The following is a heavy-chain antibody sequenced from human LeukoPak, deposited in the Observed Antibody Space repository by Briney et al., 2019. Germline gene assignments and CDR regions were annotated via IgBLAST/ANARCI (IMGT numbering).Heavy chain of an antibody. V-gene: IGHV3-23*01. CDR1: GGSLTSSY. CDR3: AKDPTSLVGALLGPSY. J-gene: IGHJ4*02. Sequence: PSETLSLTCTVSGGSLTSSYWSWVRQAPGKGLEWVSAISGSGGSTYYADSVKGRFTISRDNSKNTLYLQMNSLRAEDTAVYYCAKDPTSLVGALLGPSYWGQGTLVTVSS. D-gene: IGHD1-26*01. CDR2: ISGSGGST.